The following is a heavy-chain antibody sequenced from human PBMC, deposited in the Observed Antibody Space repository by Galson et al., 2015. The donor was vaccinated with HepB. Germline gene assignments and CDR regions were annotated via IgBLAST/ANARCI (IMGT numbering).Heavy chain of an antibody. J-gene: IGHJ2*01. D-gene: IGHD1-1*01. V-gene: IGHV3-21*06. CDR3: ARWKDAKWFFDL. CDR2: IISSGNSI. CDR1: GFTFSDYS. Sequence: SLRLSCAASGFTFSDYSMIWVRQAPGKGLEWVSAIISSGNSIYDADSLRGRLTISRDNAKNLLYLQLNSLRAEDTAVYYCARWKDAKWFFDLWGRGTLVTVSS.